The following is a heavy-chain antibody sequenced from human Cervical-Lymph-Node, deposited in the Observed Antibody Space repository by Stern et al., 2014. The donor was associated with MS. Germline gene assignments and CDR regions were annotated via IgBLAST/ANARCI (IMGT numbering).Heavy chain of an antibody. D-gene: IGHD5-18*01. CDR3: ARGGYSYGYLDY. V-gene: IGHV4-31*03. J-gene: IGHJ4*02. CDR1: GGSISSGGYY. Sequence: QLQLQESGPGLVKPSQTLSLTCTVSGGSISSGGYYWSWIPQHPGKGLERIGYIYYSGSTYYNPSLKSRVTISVDTSKNQFSLKLSSVTAADTAVYYCARGGYSYGYLDYWGQGTLVTVSS. CDR2: IYYSGST.